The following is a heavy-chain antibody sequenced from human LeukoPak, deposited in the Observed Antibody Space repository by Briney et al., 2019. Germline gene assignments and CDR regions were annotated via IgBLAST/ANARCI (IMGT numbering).Heavy chain of an antibody. D-gene: IGHD3-22*01. J-gene: IGHJ4*02. CDR3: ARDIGWLTYYYDSSGSRDSNY. CDR1: GFTFSSYA. CDR2: ISSSSSYI. Sequence: GGSLRLSCAASGFTFSSYAMNWVRQAPGKGLEWVSSISSSSSYIYYADSVKGRFTISRDNAKNSLYLQMNSLRAEDTAVYYCARDIGWLTYYYDSSGSRDSNYWGQGTLVTVSS. V-gene: IGHV3-21*01.